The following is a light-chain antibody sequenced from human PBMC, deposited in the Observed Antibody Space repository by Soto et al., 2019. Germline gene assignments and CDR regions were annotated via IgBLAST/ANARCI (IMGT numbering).Light chain of an antibody. J-gene: IGLJ1*01. Sequence: QYVLTQPPSVSGAPGQRVTNSCTGSSSNIGAGYDVHWYQQLPGTAPKLLIYGNSNRPSGVPDRFSGSKSGTSASLAITGLQDDDEADYYCQTYDSSLSGYLFGTRTQVTGL. CDR1: SSNIGAGYD. CDR3: QTYDSSLSGYL. CDR2: GNS. V-gene: IGLV1-40*01.